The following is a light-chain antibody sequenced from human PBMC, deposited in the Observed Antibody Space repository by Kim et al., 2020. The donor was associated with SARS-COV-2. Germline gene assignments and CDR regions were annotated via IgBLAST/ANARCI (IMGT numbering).Light chain of an antibody. V-gene: IGKV3-20*01. J-gene: IGKJ2*01. CDR2: GAS. CDR3: HQYGNSPYT. Sequence: LSPGERATLSCSASQSVNNNYLAWYQQKPGQAPRLLIYGASTRATGTPDTFSGSGSVTDFTLTISRLESEDFAVYYCHQYGNSPYTFGQGTKLEI. CDR1: QSVNNNY.